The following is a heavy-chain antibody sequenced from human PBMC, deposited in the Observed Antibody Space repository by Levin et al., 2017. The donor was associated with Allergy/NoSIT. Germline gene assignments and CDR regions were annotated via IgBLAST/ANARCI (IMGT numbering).Heavy chain of an antibody. CDR2: IYYSGST. Sequence: SPTLSLTCTVSGGSISSSSYYWGWIRQPPGKGLEWIGSIYYSGSTYYNPSLKSRVTISVDTSKNQFSLKLSSVTAADTAVYYCARDALPFYDFWSGYYSDYWGQGTLVTVSS. D-gene: IGHD3-3*01. CDR3: ARDALPFYDFWSGYYSDY. V-gene: IGHV4-39*07. CDR1: GGSISSSSYY. J-gene: IGHJ4*02.